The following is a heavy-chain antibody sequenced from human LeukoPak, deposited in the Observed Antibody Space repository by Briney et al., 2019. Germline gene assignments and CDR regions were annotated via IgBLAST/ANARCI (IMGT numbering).Heavy chain of an antibody. CDR1: GFTFSSYA. V-gene: IGHV4-38-2*01. CDR3: ARGALLWFGAKMEYYFDY. D-gene: IGHD3-10*01. J-gene: IGHJ4*02. Sequence: GSLRLSCAASGFTFSSYAMTWVRQAPGKGLEWIGSIYHTGSTYYNPSLKSRVTISVDMSKNQFSLRLRSVTAADTAVYYCARGALLWFGAKMEYYFDYWGQETPLPVSS. CDR2: IYHTGST.